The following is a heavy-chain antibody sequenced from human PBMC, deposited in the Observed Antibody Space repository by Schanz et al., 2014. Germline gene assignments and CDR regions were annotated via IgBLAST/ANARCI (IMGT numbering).Heavy chain of an antibody. J-gene: IGHJ4*02. CDR2: IRSSSTPI. D-gene: IGHD3-10*01. CDR1: GFTFSSYS. V-gene: IGHV3-48*04. CDR3: VRDELLWFGEVLSLDY. Sequence: EVQLVESGGGLVQPGGSLRLSCAASGFTFSSYSMNWVRQAPGKGLEWVSYIRSSSTPIYYADSVKGRFTISRDNSNKTVDLQMNSLRAEDTALYYCVRDELLWFGEVLSLDYWGQGALVTVSS.